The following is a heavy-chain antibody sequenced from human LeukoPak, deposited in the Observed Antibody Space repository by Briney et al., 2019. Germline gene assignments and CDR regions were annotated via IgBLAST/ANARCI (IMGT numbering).Heavy chain of an antibody. CDR3: ARDTGYCSGGSCYLVSDAFDI. D-gene: IGHD2-15*01. J-gene: IGHJ3*02. CDR2: IYTSGST. V-gene: IGHV4-4*07. Sequence: PSETLSLTCTVSGGSISSYYWSWIRQPAGKGLEWIRRIYTSGSTNYNPSLKSRVTMSVDTSKNQFSLKLSSVTAADTAVYYCARDTGYCSGGSCYLVSDAFDIWGQGTMVTVSS. CDR1: GGSISSYY.